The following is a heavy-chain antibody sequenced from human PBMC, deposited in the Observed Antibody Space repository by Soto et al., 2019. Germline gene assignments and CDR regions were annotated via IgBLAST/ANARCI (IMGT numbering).Heavy chain of an antibody. J-gene: IGHJ4*02. CDR3: AKDSSFIVATTALDY. D-gene: IGHD5-12*01. CDR1: GFTFSSYG. Sequence: GGSLRLFCAASGFTFSSYGMHWVRQAPGKGLEWVAVISYDGSNKYYADSVKGRFTISRDNSKNTLYLQMNSLRAEDTAVYYCAKDSSFIVATTALDYWGQGTLVTVSS. CDR2: ISYDGSNK. V-gene: IGHV3-30*18.